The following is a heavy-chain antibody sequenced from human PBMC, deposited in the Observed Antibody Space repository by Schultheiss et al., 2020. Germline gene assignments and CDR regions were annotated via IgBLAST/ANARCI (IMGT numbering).Heavy chain of an antibody. CDR2: INHSGST. CDR1: GGSISSSNW. D-gene: IGHD3-10*01. J-gene: IGHJ5*02. CDR3: ARGSGSYYGSNWFDP. Sequence: SETLSLTCAVSGGSISSSNWWSWVRQPPGKGLEWIGEINHSGSTNYNPSLKSRLTISIDTSTNQFSLRLSSVTAADTAVYYCARGSGSYYGSNWFDPWGQGTLVTVSS. V-gene: IGHV4-4*02.